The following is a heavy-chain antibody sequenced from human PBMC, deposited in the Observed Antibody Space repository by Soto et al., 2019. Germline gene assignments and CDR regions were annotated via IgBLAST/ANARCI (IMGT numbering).Heavy chain of an antibody. CDR3: ARGCIVLMVYAMESQYYYYYYMDV. D-gene: IGHD2-8*01. CDR2: INHSGST. J-gene: IGHJ6*03. V-gene: IGHV4-34*01. CDR1: GGSFSGYY. Sequence: PSETLSLTCAVYGGSFSGYYWSWIRQPPGKGLEWIGEINHSGSTNYNPSLKSRVTISVDTSKNQFSLKLSSVTAADTAVYYCARGCIVLMVYAMESQYYYYYYMDVWGKGTTVTVSS.